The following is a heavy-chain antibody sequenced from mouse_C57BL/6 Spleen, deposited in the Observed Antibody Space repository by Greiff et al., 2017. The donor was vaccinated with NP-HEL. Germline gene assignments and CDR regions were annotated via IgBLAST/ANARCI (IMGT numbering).Heavy chain of an antibody. Sequence: VQLKQSGPELVKPGASVKISCKASGYTFTDYYMNWVKQSHGKSLEWIGDINPNNGGTSYNQKFKGKATLTVDKSSSTAYMELRSLTSEDSAVYYCARETYYYGSRHWYFDVWGTGTTVTVSS. CDR3: ARETYYYGSRHWYFDV. CDR2: INPNNGGT. V-gene: IGHV1-26*01. J-gene: IGHJ1*03. CDR1: GYTFTDYY. D-gene: IGHD1-1*01.